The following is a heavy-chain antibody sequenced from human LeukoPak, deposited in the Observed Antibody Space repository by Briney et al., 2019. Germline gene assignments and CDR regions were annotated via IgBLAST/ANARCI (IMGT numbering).Heavy chain of an antibody. J-gene: IGHJ5*02. Sequence: SETLSLTCTVSGGSISSYYWSWIRQPPGKGLEWIGYIYYSGSTNYNPSLKSRVTISVDTSKNQFSLKLSSVTAADTAVYYCARLLFSYNWFDPWGQGTLVTVSS. CDR1: GGSISSYY. V-gene: IGHV4-59*01. CDR2: IYYSGST. D-gene: IGHD6-6*01. CDR3: ARLLFSYNWFDP.